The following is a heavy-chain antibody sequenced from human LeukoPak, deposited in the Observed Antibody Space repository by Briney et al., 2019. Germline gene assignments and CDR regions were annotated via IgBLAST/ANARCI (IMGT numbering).Heavy chain of an antibody. J-gene: IGHJ4*02. Sequence: GGSLRLSCAASGFTVSSNFMSWVRQAPGKGLEWVANIKQDGSEKYYVDSVKGRFTISRDNAKNSLYLQMNSLRAEDTAVYYCARDLSYSYGLDYWGQGTLVTVSS. CDR1: GFTVSSNF. CDR3: ARDLSYSYGLDY. V-gene: IGHV3-7*04. D-gene: IGHD5-18*01. CDR2: IKQDGSEK.